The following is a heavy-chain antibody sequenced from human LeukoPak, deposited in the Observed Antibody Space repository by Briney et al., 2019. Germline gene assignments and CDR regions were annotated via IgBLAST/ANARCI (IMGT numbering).Heavy chain of an antibody. D-gene: IGHD2-15*01. CDR3: ARVVYCSGGSCHIFAFDI. Sequence: GGSLRLSCAASGFTFSSHWMHWVRQAPGKGLEWVSYISSSGSTIFYADSVKGRFTISRDNAKHSLYLQVNSLRAEDTAVYYCARVVYCSGGSCHIFAFDIWGQGTMVTVSS. V-gene: IGHV3-48*04. CDR1: GFTFSSHW. J-gene: IGHJ3*02. CDR2: ISSSGSTI.